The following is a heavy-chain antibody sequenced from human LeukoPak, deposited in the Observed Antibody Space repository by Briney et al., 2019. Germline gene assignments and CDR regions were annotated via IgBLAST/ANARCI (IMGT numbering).Heavy chain of an antibody. Sequence: SETLSLTCTVSGGSISSGGYYWSWLRQHPGKGLEWIGYIYCGGSTYYNPSLKSRVTISVDKSKNQFSLKLSSVTAADTAVYYCARATGVVITTNWFDPWGQGTLVTVSS. CDR2: IYCGGST. D-gene: IGHD3-3*01. CDR1: GGSISSGGYY. CDR3: ARATGVVITTNWFDP. V-gene: IGHV4-31*03. J-gene: IGHJ5*02.